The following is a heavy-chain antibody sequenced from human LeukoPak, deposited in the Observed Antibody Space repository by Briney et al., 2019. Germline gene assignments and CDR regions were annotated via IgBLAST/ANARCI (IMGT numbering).Heavy chain of an antibody. J-gene: IGHJ4*02. V-gene: IGHV4-39*01. CDR2: IYYSGST. CDR1: GGSISSSSYY. CDR3: ARVEGSSWYTVY. D-gene: IGHD6-13*01. Sequence: SETLSLTCTVSGGSISSSSYYWGWIRQPPGKGLEWIGSIYYSGSTYYNPSLKSRVTISVDTSKNQFSLKLSSVTAADTAVYYCARVEGSSWYTVYWGQGTLVTVSS.